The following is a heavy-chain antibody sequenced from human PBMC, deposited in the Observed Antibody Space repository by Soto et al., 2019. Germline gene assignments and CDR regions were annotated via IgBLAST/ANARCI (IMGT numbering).Heavy chain of an antibody. J-gene: IGHJ4*02. V-gene: IGHV1-69*13. Sequence: GPSVKVSCKASGGTFSSYAISWVRQAPGQGLEWMGGIIPIFGTANYAQKFQGRVTITADESTSTAYMELSSLRSEDTAVYYCARDLSSGLIDYWGKGTLVTVSS. CDR3: ARDLSSGLIDY. D-gene: IGHD3-22*01. CDR1: GGTFSSYA. CDR2: IIPIFGTA.